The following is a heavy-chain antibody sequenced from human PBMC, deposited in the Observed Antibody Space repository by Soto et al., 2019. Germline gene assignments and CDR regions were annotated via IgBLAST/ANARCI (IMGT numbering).Heavy chain of an antibody. V-gene: IGHV1-18*01. CDR3: GREGGGVYYYYGMDV. CDR1: GYTFTNYG. CDR2: INGYNGNT. J-gene: IGHJ6*02. Sequence: QVQLVQSGDEVKKPGASVKVSCKASGYTFTNYGISWVRQAPGQGLEWMGWINGYNGNTVYTQKIQGRLTMTADTSSATAYMELRSLRSDDTAVDYCGREGGGVYYYYGMDVWGQGTTVIVSS. D-gene: IGHD3-10*01.